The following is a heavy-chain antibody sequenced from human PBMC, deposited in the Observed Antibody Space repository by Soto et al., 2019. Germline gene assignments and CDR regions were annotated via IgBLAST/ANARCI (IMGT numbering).Heavy chain of an antibody. CDR2: ISWDGGST. J-gene: IGHJ4*02. CDR3: AKSVHYSDSSGDYYFDY. Sequence: EVQLVESGGVVVQPGGSLRLSCAASGFTFDDYTMHWVRQAPGKGLEWVSLISWDGGSTYYADSVKGRFTISRDNSKNSLYLQMHSLRTEDAALYYCAKSVHYSDSSGDYYFDYWGQGPLVTVSS. D-gene: IGHD3-22*01. CDR1: GFTFDDYT. V-gene: IGHV3-43*01.